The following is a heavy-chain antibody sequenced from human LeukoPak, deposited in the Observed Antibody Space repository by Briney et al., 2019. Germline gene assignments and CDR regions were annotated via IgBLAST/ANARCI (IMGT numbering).Heavy chain of an antibody. CDR1: GFTFSSYW. J-gene: IGHJ4*02. D-gene: IGHD6-19*01. Sequence: PGGSLRLSCAASGFTFSSYWMYWVRQAPGKGLMWVSRITSDGSSTSYADSVKGRFTISRDNAKNTLYLQTNSLRAEDTAVYYCARGSAKGGRGLQWLVQGVNDYWGQGTLVTVSS. CDR2: ITSDGSST. CDR3: ARGSAKGGRGLQWLVQGVNDY. V-gene: IGHV3-74*01.